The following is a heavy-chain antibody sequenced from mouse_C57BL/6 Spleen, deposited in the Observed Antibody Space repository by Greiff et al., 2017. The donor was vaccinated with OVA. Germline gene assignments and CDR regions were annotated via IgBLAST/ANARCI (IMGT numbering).Heavy chain of an antibody. D-gene: IGHD1-1*01. J-gene: IGHJ2*01. Sequence: EVKLQESGAELVKPGASVKLSCTASGFNIKDYYMHWVKQRPEQGLEWIGRIDPEDGETKYAPKFQGKATITADTSSNTAYLQLSSLTSEDTAVYDCAVGVYYYDSSRDSFDYWGQGTTLTVSS. CDR2: IDPEDGET. CDR1: GFNIKDYY. CDR3: AVGVYYYDSSRDSFDY. V-gene: IGHV14-2*01.